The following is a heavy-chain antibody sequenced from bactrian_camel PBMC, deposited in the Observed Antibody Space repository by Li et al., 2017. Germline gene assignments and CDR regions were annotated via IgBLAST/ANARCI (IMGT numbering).Heavy chain of an antibody. J-gene: IGHJ4*01. CDR3: AAGWGCTERPGINY. Sequence: VQLVESGGGSVRTGGSLTLSCVFSGHTHPRHCMGWVRQAPGKEFELVSSIGISGRATYYADSVKGRFTISRDNAKNTLYLQLNNLKPEDSAMCYCAAGWGCTERPGINYWGQGTQVTVS. CDR1: GHTHPRHC. D-gene: IGHD3*01. CDR2: IGISGRAT. V-gene: IGHV3S6*01.